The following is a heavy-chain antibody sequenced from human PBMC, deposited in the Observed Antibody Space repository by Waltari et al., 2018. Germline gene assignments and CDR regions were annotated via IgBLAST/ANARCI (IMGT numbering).Heavy chain of an antibody. D-gene: IGHD3-16*01. J-gene: IGHJ4*02. V-gene: IGHV4-61*02. Sequence: QVQLQESGPGLVKPSQTLSLTCTVSGGSISSGSYYWSWIRQPAGKGLEWIGRIYTSGSTNYNPSLKSRVTMSVDTSKNQFSLKLSSVTAADTAVYYCARGAGGANELWGQGTLVTVSS. CDR1: GGSISSGSYY. CDR2: IYTSGST. CDR3: ARGAGGANEL.